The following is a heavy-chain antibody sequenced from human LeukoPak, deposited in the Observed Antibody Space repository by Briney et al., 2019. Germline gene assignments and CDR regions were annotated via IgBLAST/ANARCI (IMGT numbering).Heavy chain of an antibody. D-gene: IGHD3-10*01. J-gene: IGHJ5*02. Sequence: PGGSLRLSCAASGFTLSSYAIHWVRQAPGKGLEWVAVISYDGGIKYYADSVKGRFTISRDNSKNTLYLQMNSLRADDTAVYYCAKDFRAKSGSGSYGWFDPWGQGTLVTVSS. CDR1: GFTLSSYA. CDR2: ISYDGGIK. V-gene: IGHV3-30*04. CDR3: AKDFRAKSGSGSYGWFDP.